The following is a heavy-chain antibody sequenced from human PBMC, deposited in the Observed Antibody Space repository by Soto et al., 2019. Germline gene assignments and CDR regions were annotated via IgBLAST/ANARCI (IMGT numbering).Heavy chain of an antibody. CDR3: ARGWGYDSTDYYYAY. J-gene: IGHJ4*02. CDR2: IIPIFGTA. D-gene: IGHD3-22*01. V-gene: IGHV1-69*01. Sequence: QVQLVQSGAEVRKPGSSVRVSCNASGGSFNRHTISWVRQAPGQGLEWMGGIIPIFGTANHAQKFQGRVTIIADESTSTVYMELSSLRSDDTAIYYCARGWGYDSTDYYYAYWGQETLVIVSS. CDR1: GGSFNRHT.